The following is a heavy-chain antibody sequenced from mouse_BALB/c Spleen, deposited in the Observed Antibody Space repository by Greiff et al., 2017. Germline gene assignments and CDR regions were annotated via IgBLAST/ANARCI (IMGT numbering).Heavy chain of an antibody. Sequence: VQLKQSGPELVKPGASVKISCKASGYTFTDYNMHWVKQSHGKSLEWIGYIYPYNGGTGYNQKFKSKATLTVDNSSSTAYMELRSLTSEDSAVYYCARWYGSDYWGQGTTLTVSS. V-gene: IGHV1S29*02. CDR3: ARWYGSDY. J-gene: IGHJ2*01. D-gene: IGHD1-2*01. CDR2: IYPYNGGT. CDR1: GYTFTDYN.